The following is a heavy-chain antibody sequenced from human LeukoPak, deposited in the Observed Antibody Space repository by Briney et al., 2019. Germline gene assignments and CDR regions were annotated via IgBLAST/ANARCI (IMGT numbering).Heavy chain of an antibody. V-gene: IGHV4-39*01. CDR2: IYYSGST. Sequence: SETLSLTCTVSGGSISSSSYYWGWIRQPPGKGLEWIGSIYYSGSTYYNPSLKSRVTIPVDTSKNQFSLKLSSVTAADTAVYYCARPNSPNYSNEPYNWFDPWGQGTLVTVSS. J-gene: IGHJ5*02. D-gene: IGHD4-11*01. CDR3: ARPNSPNYSNEPYNWFDP. CDR1: GGSISSSSYY.